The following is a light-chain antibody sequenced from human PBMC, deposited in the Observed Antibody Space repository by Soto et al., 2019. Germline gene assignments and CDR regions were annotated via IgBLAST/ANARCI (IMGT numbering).Light chain of an antibody. V-gene: IGLV1-44*01. CDR2: NNN. Sequence: SALAQPPSASGTPGQRGTIACSGSSSHIGSTTVKWYQQLPGTAPKLLIYNNNQRPSGVPDRFSGSKSGTSASLAISGLQSEDEADYYCAAWDDSLNGVVFGGGTQLTVL. CDR1: SSHIGSTT. J-gene: IGLJ3*02. CDR3: AAWDDSLNGVV.